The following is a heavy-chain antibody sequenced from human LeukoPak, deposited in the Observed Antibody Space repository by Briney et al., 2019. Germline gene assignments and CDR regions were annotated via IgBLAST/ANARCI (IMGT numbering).Heavy chain of an antibody. J-gene: IGHJ1*01. Sequence: ASVKVSCTASGYTFTSYGISWVRQAPGQGLEWMGWISAYNGNTNYAQKLQGRVTMTTDTSTSTAYMELRSLRSDDTAVYYCASDSSSWYFPRYFQHWGQGTLVTVSS. V-gene: IGHV1-18*01. CDR1: GYTFTSYG. CDR3: ASDSSSWYFPRYFQH. D-gene: IGHD6-13*01. CDR2: ISAYNGNT.